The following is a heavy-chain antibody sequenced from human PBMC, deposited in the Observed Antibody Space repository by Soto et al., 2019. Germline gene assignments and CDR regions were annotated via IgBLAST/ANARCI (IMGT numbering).Heavy chain of an antibody. CDR3: ARDRERDAWYEDY. CDR2: ISGRDGST. J-gene: IGHJ4*02. Sequence: GALRLSCVASGFSFSSYAMSWVRQAPGKGLEWVSVISGRDGSTYYGDSVKGRFTISRDNSKNTLYLQMNSLRAEDTAVYYCARDRERDAWYEDYWDQGTLVTVSS. V-gene: IGHV3-23*02. D-gene: IGHD6-13*01. CDR1: GFSFSSYA.